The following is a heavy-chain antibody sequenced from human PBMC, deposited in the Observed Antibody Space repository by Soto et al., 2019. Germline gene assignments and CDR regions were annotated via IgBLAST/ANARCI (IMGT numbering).Heavy chain of an antibody. CDR3: GAYQFKKESNGFDP. CDR2: TYFIGST. D-gene: IGHD2-2*01. Sequence: PSETLSLTCTVSGGSISTGAYYWAWIRQLPGKGLEWIGYTYFIGSTYYNPSLTSRVTILVDTSKNHFSLHLSSVTAADTAVYYCGAYQFKKESNGFDPWAEGTRVTVSS. V-gene: IGHV4-31*03. J-gene: IGHJ5*01. CDR1: GGSISTGAYY.